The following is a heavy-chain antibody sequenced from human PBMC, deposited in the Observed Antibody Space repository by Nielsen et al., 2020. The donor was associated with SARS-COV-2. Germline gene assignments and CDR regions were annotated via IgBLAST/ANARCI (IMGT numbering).Heavy chain of an antibody. CDR2: IDWDDDK. CDR1: GFSLSTSGMC. J-gene: IGHJ5*02. D-gene: IGHD6-19*01. V-gene: IGHV2-70*11. Sequence: SGPTLVKPTQTLTLTCTFSGFSLSTSGMCVSWIRQPPGKALEWLARIDWDDDKYYSTSLKTRLTISKDTSKNQVVLTMTNMDPVDTATYYCARIQYSSGWYNWFDPWSQGTLVTGSS. CDR3: ARIQYSSGWYNWFDP.